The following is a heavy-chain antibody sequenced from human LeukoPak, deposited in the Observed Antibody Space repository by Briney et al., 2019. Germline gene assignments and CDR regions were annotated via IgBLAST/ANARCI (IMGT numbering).Heavy chain of an antibody. V-gene: IGHV3-23*01. CDR2: ITNTGYST. Sequence: PGGSLRLSCAASGFAFSSYGMSWVRQAPGKGLEWISSITNTGYSTYYADSVKGRFSISRDNSKNTLYLQMNSLRAEDTAVYYCARRDTSGYYYFDYWGQGTLVTVSS. D-gene: IGHD3-22*01. CDR3: ARRDTSGYYYFDY. J-gene: IGHJ4*02. CDR1: GFAFSSYG.